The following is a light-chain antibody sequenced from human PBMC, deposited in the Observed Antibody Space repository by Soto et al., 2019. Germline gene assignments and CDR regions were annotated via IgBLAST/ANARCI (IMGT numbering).Light chain of an antibody. CDR3: QSYDSSLSGDVV. Sequence: QSVVTQPPSVSGAPGQRVTISCTGSSSNIGAGYDVHWYQQLPGTAPKLLIYGNSNRPSGVPDRFSGSKSGTSASLAITGLQAEDEADYFCQSYDSSLSGDVVFGGATKVTVL. J-gene: IGLJ2*01. V-gene: IGLV1-40*01. CDR2: GNS. CDR1: SSNIGAGYD.